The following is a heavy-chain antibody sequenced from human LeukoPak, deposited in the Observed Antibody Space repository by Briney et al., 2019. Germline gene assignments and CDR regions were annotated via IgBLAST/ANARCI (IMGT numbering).Heavy chain of an antibody. CDR2: ISYDGSNK. CDR1: GFTFSSHA. CDR3: ARATSSGSNWFDP. Sequence: GGSLRLSCVASGFTFSSHAMSWVRQAPGKGLEWVAVISYDGSNKYYADSVKGRFTISRDNSKNTLYLQMNSLRAEDTAVYYCARATSSGSNWFDPWGQGTLVTVSS. V-gene: IGHV3-30-3*01. D-gene: IGHD6-19*01. J-gene: IGHJ5*02.